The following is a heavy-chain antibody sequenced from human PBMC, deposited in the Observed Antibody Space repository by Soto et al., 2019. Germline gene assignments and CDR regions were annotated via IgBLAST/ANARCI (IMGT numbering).Heavy chain of an antibody. Sequence: QVQLVQSGAEVKKPGASVKVSCKSSGYTFTSYAMNGVRQAPGQRLEWMGWINAGNGNTKYSQKFQGRVTITRDTSASTAYMELSSLRSEDTAVYYCATSVGAALSDYWGQGTLVTVSS. V-gene: IGHV1-3*01. J-gene: IGHJ4*02. D-gene: IGHD1-26*01. CDR3: ATSVGAALSDY. CDR1: GYTFTSYA. CDR2: INAGNGNT.